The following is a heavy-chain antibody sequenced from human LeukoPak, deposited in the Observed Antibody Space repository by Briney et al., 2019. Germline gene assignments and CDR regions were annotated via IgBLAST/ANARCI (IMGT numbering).Heavy chain of an antibody. Sequence: SETLSLSCTVSGGSISRYYWTWIRQPPEKGLEWIGYIHNSGTTNSNPSLKSRVTMSMDTSKNQFSLNLNSLTAADTAVYYCARWDTGYDFWGQGTLVTVPS. D-gene: IGHD5-12*01. CDR3: ARWDTGYDF. J-gene: IGHJ4*02. CDR1: GGSISRYY. CDR2: IHNSGTT. V-gene: IGHV4-59*08.